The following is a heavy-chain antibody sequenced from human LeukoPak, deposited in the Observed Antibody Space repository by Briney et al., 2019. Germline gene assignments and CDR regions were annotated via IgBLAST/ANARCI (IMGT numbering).Heavy chain of an antibody. J-gene: IGHJ3*02. D-gene: IGHD3-10*01. V-gene: IGHV3-23*01. CDR3: AKGGGSYYDAFDI. CDR2: ISGSGGNT. CDR1: GFTFSGYA. Sequence: GGSLRLSCAASGFTFSGYAMSWVRQAPGKGLDWVSGISGSGGNTYYADSVKGRFTISRDNSKNTLYLQMNSLRAEDTAIYYCAKGGGSYYDAFDIWGQGTMVTVSS.